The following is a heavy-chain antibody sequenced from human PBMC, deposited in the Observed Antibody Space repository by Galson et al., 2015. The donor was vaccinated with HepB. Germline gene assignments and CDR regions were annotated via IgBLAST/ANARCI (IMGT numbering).Heavy chain of an antibody. Sequence: SLRLSCAASGFPFSDFTMNWVRQAPGKGLEWISLISSSRSYIYYADSVKGRFTISRDNTKNSLYLLMNNLRAEDTAVYYCARDSLGGFGAHDYWGQGSLVTDSS. V-gene: IGHV3-21*01. CDR1: GFPFSDFT. CDR3: ARDSLGGFGAHDY. CDR2: ISSSRSYI. D-gene: IGHD5-12*01. J-gene: IGHJ4*02.